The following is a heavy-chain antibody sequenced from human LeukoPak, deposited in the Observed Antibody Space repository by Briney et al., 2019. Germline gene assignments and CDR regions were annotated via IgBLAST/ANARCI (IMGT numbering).Heavy chain of an antibody. CDR3: ARRALRGIAAAVTPSNWFDP. CDR1: GYTFVNYD. V-gene: IGHV1-18*01. CDR2: ISARKGNT. Sequence: ASVKVSCKASGYTFVNYDTNWVRQAPGQGLEWMGMISARKGNTNYAQKFQGRVTMTTDTSSSTAYMELRSLRSDDTAVYYCARRALRGIAAAVTPSNWFDPWGRGTLVTVSS. J-gene: IGHJ5*02. D-gene: IGHD6-13*01.